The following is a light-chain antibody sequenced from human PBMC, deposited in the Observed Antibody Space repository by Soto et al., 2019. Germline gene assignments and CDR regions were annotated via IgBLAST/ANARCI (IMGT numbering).Light chain of an antibody. Sequence: QLVLTQPPSASASLGASVKLTCTLSSGHSDYAIAWHQQQPEKGPRYLMKVNNDGSHNKGDGIPDRFSGSSSGAERYLTISSLQSEDEADYYCQTWGTVTPWVFGGGTQLTVL. CDR2: VNNDGSH. CDR1: SGHSDYA. V-gene: IGLV4-69*01. J-gene: IGLJ3*02. CDR3: QTWGTVTPWV.